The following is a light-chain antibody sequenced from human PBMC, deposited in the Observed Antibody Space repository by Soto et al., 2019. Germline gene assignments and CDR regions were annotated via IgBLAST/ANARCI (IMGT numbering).Light chain of an antibody. Sequence: LALPAPVSGSPGQSITISCTGTSRDVGNYKYVSWYQHHPGKAPKLMIYEVSTRPSGVSNRFSGSKSGNTASLTISGLQAEDETDYYCFSYTSSGTYVFGTGTQVTVL. V-gene: IGLV2-14*01. CDR3: FSYTSSGTYV. CDR2: EVS. CDR1: SRDVGNYKY. J-gene: IGLJ1*01.